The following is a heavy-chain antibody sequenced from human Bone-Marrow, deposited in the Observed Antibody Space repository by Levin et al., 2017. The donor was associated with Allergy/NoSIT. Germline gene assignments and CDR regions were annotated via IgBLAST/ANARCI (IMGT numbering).Heavy chain of an antibody. CDR2: ISYDGNNK. CDR1: GFTFSSYG. Sequence: QPGGSLRLSCAASGFTFSSYGMHWVRQAPGKGLEWVAVISYDGNNKYYADSVKGRFTISRDNSKNTLYLQMNSLRAEDTALYHCAKSRGHENGYDFFFDRWGQGSLVTVSS. V-gene: IGHV3-30*18. D-gene: IGHD5-12*01. CDR3: AKSRGHENGYDFFFDR. J-gene: IGHJ4*02.